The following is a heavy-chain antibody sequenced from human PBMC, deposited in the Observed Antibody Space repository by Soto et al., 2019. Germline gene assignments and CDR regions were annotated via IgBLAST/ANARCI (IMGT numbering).Heavy chain of an antibody. CDR3: ARQDTAMAYFDY. Sequence: GGSLRLSCAASGFTFSSYAMHWVRQAPGKGLEWVAVISYDGSNKYYADSVKGRFTISRDNSKNTLYLQMNSLRAEDTAVYYCARQDTAMAYFDYWGQGTLVTVSS. J-gene: IGHJ4*02. CDR1: GFTFSSYA. D-gene: IGHD5-18*01. CDR2: ISYDGSNK. V-gene: IGHV3-30-3*01.